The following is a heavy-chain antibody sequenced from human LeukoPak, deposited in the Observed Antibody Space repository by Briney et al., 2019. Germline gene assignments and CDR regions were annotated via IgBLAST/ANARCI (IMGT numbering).Heavy chain of an antibody. CDR2: IYSGGST. Sequence: GGSLRLSCAASGFTVSSNYMSWVRQAPGKGLEWVSVIYSGGSTYYADSVKGRFTISRDNSKNTLYLQMNSLRAEDTAVYYCARAEYSSGWYVGNYFDYWGQGTLVTVSS. J-gene: IGHJ4*02. CDR1: GFTVSSNY. D-gene: IGHD6-19*01. CDR3: ARAEYSSGWYVGNYFDY. V-gene: IGHV3-53*01.